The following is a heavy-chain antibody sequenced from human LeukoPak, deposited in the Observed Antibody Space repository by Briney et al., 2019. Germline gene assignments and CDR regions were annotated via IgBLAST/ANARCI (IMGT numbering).Heavy chain of an antibody. D-gene: IGHD3-22*01. CDR1: GGSISSYY. CDR2: IYYSGST. Sequence: SETLSLTCTVSGGSISSYYWSWIRQPPGKGLEWIGYIYYSGSTNYNPSLKSRVTISVDTSKNQFSLKLSSVTAADTDVYYCARSKGNYYDSSGYSPWGQGTLVTVSS. V-gene: IGHV4-59*01. CDR3: ARSKGNYYDSSGYSP. J-gene: IGHJ5*02.